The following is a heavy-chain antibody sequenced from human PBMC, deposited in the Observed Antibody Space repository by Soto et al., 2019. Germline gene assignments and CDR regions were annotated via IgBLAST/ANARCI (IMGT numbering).Heavy chain of an antibody. V-gene: IGHV4-4*07. CDR2: IYTSGST. CDR3: ARELMTYYDFWSGSNPAGMDV. J-gene: IGHJ6*02. Sequence: LSLTCTVSCDSINSYYWSWIRQPAGKGLEWIGRIYTSGSTNYNPSLKSRVTMSVDTSKNQFSLKLNSVTAADTAVYYCARELMTYYDFWSGSNPAGMDVWGQGTTVTVSS. CDR1: CDSINSYY. D-gene: IGHD3-3*01.